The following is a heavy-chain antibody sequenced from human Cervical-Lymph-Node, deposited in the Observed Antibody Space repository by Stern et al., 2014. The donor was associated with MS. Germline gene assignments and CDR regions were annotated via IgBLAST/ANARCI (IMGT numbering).Heavy chain of an antibody. Sequence: EVQLVESGGGLVQPGGSLRLSCVVSGFIFSSYSMNWVRQAPGKGLEWVSYISSSTSTIYYAVSVKGRLTISRDNAKNSLYLQMNSLRDEDTAVYYCSAAATFDYWGQGTLVTVSS. J-gene: IGHJ4*02. V-gene: IGHV3-48*02. CDR2: ISSSTSTI. CDR1: GFIFSSYS. D-gene: IGHD2-15*01. CDR3: SAAATFDY.